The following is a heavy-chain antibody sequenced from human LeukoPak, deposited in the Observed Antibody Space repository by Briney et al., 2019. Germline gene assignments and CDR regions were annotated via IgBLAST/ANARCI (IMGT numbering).Heavy chain of an antibody. Sequence: PGGSLRLSCAASGFTVSSNYMSWVRQAPGKGLEWVANIKQDGSEKYYVDSVKGRFTISRDNAKNSLYLQMNSLRAEDTAVYYCARVRLGEFDYWGQGTLVTVSS. J-gene: IGHJ4*02. V-gene: IGHV3-7*01. CDR1: GFTVSSNY. CDR3: ARVRLGEFDY. CDR2: IKQDGSEK. D-gene: IGHD3-16*01.